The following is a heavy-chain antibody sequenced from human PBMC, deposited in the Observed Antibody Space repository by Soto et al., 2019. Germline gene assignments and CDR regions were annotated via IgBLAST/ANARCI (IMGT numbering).Heavy chain of an antibody. CDR2: IYYSGST. Sequence: QLQLQESGPGLVKPSETLSLTCTVSGGSISSSSYYWGWIRQPPGKGLEWIGSIYYSGSTYYNPSLKSRVTISVETSTNQFSLKLSSVTAADTAVYYCARGEYSSSWHGYYFDYWGQGTLVTVSS. CDR3: ARGEYSSSWHGYYFDY. J-gene: IGHJ4*02. D-gene: IGHD6-13*01. V-gene: IGHV4-39*01. CDR1: GGSISSSSYY.